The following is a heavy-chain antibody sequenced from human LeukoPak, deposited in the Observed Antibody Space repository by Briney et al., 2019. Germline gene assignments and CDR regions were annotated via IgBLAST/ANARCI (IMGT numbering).Heavy chain of an antibody. CDR1: GFTFSSCA. J-gene: IGHJ4*02. Sequence: PGGSLRLSCAASGFTFSSCAMHWVRQAPGKGLEYVSAISSNGGSTYYANSVKGRFTISRDNSKNTLYLQMGSLRAETMAVYYCARVFSSSWDYYFDYWGQGTLVTVSS. V-gene: IGHV3-64*01. CDR3: ARVFSSSWDYYFDY. D-gene: IGHD6-13*01. CDR2: ISSNGGST.